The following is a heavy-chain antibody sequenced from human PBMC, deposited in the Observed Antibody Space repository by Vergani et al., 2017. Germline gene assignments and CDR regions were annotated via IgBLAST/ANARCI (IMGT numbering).Heavy chain of an antibody. V-gene: IGHV3-30*18. J-gene: IGHJ5*02. CDR2: ISYDGSNK. CDR3: AKDLNGGGHWFDP. D-gene: IGHD3-10*01. CDR1: GFTFSIYG. Sequence: VQLLESGGGLVQPGGSLRLSCAASGFTFSIYGMHWVRQAPGKGREWVAVISYDGSNKYYADSVKGRFTISRDNSKNTLYLQMNSLRAEDTAVYYCAKDLNGGGHWFDPWGQGTLVTVSS.